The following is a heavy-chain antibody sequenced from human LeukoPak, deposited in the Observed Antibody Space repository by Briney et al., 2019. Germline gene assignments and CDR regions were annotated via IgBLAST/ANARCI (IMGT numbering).Heavy chain of an antibody. CDR3: ARGETRWDLDY. CDR1: GFTVSSNY. CDR2: IYSGGST. J-gene: IGHJ4*02. Sequence: GGSLRLSCAASGFTVSSNYMSWVRQAPGKGLEWVSIIYSGGSTYYADSVKGRFTISRDNSKNTLYLQMNSLRAEDTAVYYCARGETRWDLDYWGQGTLVTVSS. V-gene: IGHV3-53*01. D-gene: IGHD1-26*01.